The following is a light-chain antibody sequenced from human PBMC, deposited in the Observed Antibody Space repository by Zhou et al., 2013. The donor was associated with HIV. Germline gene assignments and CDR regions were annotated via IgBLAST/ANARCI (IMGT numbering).Light chain of an antibody. CDR1: QDISNY. J-gene: IGKJ2*01. CDR3: QQYDNLPYT. CDR2: DAS. Sequence: DIQMTQSPSSLSASVGDRVTITCQASQDISNYLNWYQQKPGKAPKLLICDASNLQTGVPSRFSGRGSGTDFTFTISSLQPEDIATYYCQQYDNLPYTFGQGTKLEIK. V-gene: IGKV1-33*01.